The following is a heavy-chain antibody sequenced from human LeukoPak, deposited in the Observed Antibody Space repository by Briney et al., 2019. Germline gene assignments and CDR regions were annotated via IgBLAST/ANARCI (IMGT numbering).Heavy chain of an antibody. V-gene: IGHV1-24*01. J-gene: IGHJ3*02. D-gene: IGHD1-26*01. CDR3: ATDQGATTAFDI. CDR2: FDPEDGET. CDR1: GYTLTELS. Sequence: ASVKVSCKVSGYTLTELSMHWVRQAPGKGLEWMGGFDPEDGETIYAQKFQGRVTMTEDTSTDTAYMELSSLRSEDTAVYYCATDQGATTAFDIWGQGTMVTVSS.